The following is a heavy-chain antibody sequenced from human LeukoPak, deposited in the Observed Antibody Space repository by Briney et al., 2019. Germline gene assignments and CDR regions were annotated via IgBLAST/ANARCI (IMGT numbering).Heavy chain of an antibody. CDR2: ISSSSSYI. V-gene: IGHV3-21*01. Sequence: GGSLRLSGAASGFTFSGYSMNWVRQAPGKGLDWVSSISSSSSYIYYADSVKGRFTISRDNAKNSLYLQMNSLRAEDTAVYYCARVFRGVAYGYFDYWGQGTLVTVSS. D-gene: IGHD2-15*01. CDR3: ARVFRGVAYGYFDY. J-gene: IGHJ4*02. CDR1: GFTFSGYS.